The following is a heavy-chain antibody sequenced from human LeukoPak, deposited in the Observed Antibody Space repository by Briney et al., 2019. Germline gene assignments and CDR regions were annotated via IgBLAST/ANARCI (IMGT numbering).Heavy chain of an antibody. D-gene: IGHD6-13*01. CDR1: GFTFSSFA. CDR3: ARDDRGVAAAGFFDY. V-gene: IGHV3-30*04. Sequence: PGRSLRLSCAASGFTFSSFAMHWVRQAPGKGREWVAVISYDGSNKYYADSVKGRFTLSRDNSKNTLYLQMNSLRADDTAVYYCARDDRGVAAAGFFDYWGQGTLVTVSS. J-gene: IGHJ4*02. CDR2: ISYDGSNK.